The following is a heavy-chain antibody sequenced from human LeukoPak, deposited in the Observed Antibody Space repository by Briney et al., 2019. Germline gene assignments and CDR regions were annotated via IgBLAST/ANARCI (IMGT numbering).Heavy chain of an antibody. CDR1: GGSISSYY. CDR2: IYYSGST. Sequence: PSETLSLTCTVSGGSISSYYWSWIPQPPGKGLGGIGYIYYSGSTNYNPSLKSRVNISVDTSKNQFSLKLSSVTAADTAVYYCARDQYCSSTSCLAFDIWGQGTMVTVSS. D-gene: IGHD2-2*01. CDR3: ARDQYCSSTSCLAFDI. J-gene: IGHJ3*02. V-gene: IGHV4-59*01.